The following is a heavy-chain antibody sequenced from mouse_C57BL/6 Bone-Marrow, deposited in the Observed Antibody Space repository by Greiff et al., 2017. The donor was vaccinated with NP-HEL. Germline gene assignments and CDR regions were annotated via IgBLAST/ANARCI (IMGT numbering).Heavy chain of an antibody. Sequence: EVQLVESGAELVRPGASVKLSCTASGFNIKDDYMHWVKQRPEQGLEWIGWIDPENGDTEYASKFQGKATITADKSSNTAYLQLSSLTSEDTAVYYCTTPPHWYFDVWGTGTTVTVSS. J-gene: IGHJ1*03. CDR2: IDPENGDT. CDR3: TTPPHWYFDV. V-gene: IGHV14-4*01. CDR1: GFNIKDDY.